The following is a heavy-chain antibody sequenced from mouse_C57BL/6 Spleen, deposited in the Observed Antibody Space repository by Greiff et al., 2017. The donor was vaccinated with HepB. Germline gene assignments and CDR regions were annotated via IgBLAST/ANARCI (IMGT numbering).Heavy chain of an antibody. V-gene: IGHV14-1*01. Sequence: EVQLQQSGAELVRPGASVKLSCTASGFNIKDYYMHWVKQRPEQGLEWIGRIDPEDGDTEYAQKFQGKATMTADKSSNTAYLQLRSLTSEDTAVYYCTRITSVGAPMDYWGQGTSVTVSS. CDR1: GFNIKDYY. CDR2: IDPEDGDT. J-gene: IGHJ4*01. D-gene: IGHD1-1*01. CDR3: TRITSVGAPMDY.